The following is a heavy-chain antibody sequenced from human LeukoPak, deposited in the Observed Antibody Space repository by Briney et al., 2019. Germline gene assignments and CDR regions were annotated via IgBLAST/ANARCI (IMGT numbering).Heavy chain of an antibody. CDR2: ISQGETT. D-gene: IGHD1-26*01. J-gene: IGHJ4*02. V-gene: IGHV4-30-2*01. CDR1: GGSIGSGDYS. CDR3: ARRRERRRTDRFDYFDY. Sequence: SETLSLTCTVSGGSIGSGDYSWTWIRLPPGKGLEWIGFISQGETTYYNPSLKSRITISLDTSKNQFSLKLSSVTAADTTVYYCARRRERRRTDRFDYFDYWGQGALVAVSS.